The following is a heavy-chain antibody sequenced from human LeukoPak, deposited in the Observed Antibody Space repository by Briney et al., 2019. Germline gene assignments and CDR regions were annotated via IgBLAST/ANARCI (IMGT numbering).Heavy chain of an antibody. CDR2: INAYNGDT. Sequence: ASVKVSCKASNYTFTSYGISWVRQAPGQGLEWMAWINAYNGDTNYAQKLQGRVTLTTDTSTSTAYMELRSLRSDDTAVYYCARVYSSGLYPYYFDYWGQGTLVTVSS. V-gene: IGHV1-18*01. J-gene: IGHJ4*02. CDR1: NYTFTSYG. CDR3: ARVYSSGLYPYYFDY. D-gene: IGHD6-19*01.